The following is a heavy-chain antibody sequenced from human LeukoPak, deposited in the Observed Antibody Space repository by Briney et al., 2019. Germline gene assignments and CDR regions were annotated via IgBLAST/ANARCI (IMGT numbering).Heavy chain of an antibody. Sequence: GGSLRLSCAASGFTFSDYYMHWIRQAPGKGLEWVSYISHSGSTMYYADSVKGRFTISRDNAKNSLYLQMNSLRAEDTAVYYCARDSIVRENIGNDMDVWGKGTTVTVSS. J-gene: IGHJ6*03. CDR2: ISHSGSTM. D-gene: IGHD2-8*01. CDR3: ARDSIVRENIGNDMDV. V-gene: IGHV3-11*01. CDR1: GFTFSDYY.